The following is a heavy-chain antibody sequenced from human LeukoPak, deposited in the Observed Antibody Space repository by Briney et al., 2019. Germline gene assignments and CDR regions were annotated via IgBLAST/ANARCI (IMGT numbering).Heavy chain of an antibody. CDR1: GFPFSSYA. J-gene: IGHJ4*02. V-gene: IGHV3-23*01. Sequence: GGSLRLSCVASGFPFSSYAMSWVRQAPGKGLEWVSAFSGSGGSRYYADSVEGRVPHSRDNSMKKLYLQMNRLRDEDTAVYYCAKDQSPQFDWLSSWFYWGQGTLVTVSS. D-gene: IGHD3-9*01. CDR3: AKDQSPQFDWLSSWFY. CDR2: FSGSGGSR.